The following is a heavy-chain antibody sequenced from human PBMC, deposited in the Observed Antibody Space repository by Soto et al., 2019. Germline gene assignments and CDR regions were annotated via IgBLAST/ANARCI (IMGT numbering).Heavy chain of an antibody. CDR1: GFTFSSYS. D-gene: IGHD3-3*01. CDR2: ISSSSSYI. CDR3: ARDLGFTIFGVVIPGYDY. V-gene: IGHV3-21*01. Sequence: PGGSLRLSCAASGFTFSSYSMNWVRQAPGKGLEWVSSISSSSSYIYYADSVKGRFTISRDNAKNSPYLQMNSLRAEDTAVYYFARDLGFTIFGVVIPGYDYGGQGTLVTVSS. J-gene: IGHJ4*02.